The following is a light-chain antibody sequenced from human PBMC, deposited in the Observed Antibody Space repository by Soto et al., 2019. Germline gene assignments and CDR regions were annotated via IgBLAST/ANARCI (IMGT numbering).Light chain of an antibody. CDR3: QQYNNWPPWA. CDR2: KAS. Sequence: QMTQSPSTLSGSVGDRVTITCRASQTISSWLAWYQQKPGKAPKLLIYKASTLKSGVPSRFSGSGSGTEFTLTISSLQSEDFAVYYCQQYNNWPPWAFGQGTKVDIK. J-gene: IGKJ1*01. V-gene: IGKV1-5*03. CDR1: QTISSW.